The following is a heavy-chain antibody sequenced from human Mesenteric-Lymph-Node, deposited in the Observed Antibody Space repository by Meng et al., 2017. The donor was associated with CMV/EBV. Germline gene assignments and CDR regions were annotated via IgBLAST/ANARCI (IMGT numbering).Heavy chain of an antibody. V-gene: IGHV4-39*01. D-gene: IGHD2/OR15-2a*01. Sequence: CTVSGGFISRTTYYWAWIRQPPGKGLEWIGSVYYSGSTVYGPSLKSRVTISVDTSRNQFSLRLDSVTAADTAIYYCARNITAGYFDYWGPGTLVTVSS. J-gene: IGHJ4*02. CDR1: GGFISRTTYY. CDR3: ARNITAGYFDY. CDR2: VYYSGST.